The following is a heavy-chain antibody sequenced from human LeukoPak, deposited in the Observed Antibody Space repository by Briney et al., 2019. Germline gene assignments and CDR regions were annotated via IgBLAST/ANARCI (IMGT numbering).Heavy chain of an antibody. CDR2: IYHSGST. V-gene: IGHV4-30-2*01. D-gene: IGHD2-15*01. CDR1: GGSISSGGYS. J-gene: IGHJ4*02. Sequence: PSETLSLTCTVSGGSISSGGYSWSWVRQPPGKGLEWIGYIYHSGSTYYNPSLKSRVTISVDRSKNQFSLKLSSVTAADTAVYYCARSPHCSGGSCYLDYWGQGTLVTVSS. CDR3: ARSPHCSGGSCYLDY.